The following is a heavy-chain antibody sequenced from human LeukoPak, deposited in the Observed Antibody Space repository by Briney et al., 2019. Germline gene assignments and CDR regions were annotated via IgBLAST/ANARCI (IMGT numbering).Heavy chain of an antibody. V-gene: IGHV1-24*01. CDR3: TAGRAYSLLDF. Sequence: ASVKVSCKVSGYRFTELSRHWVRQAPGKGLEWLGGFDLVHGDTIYAQKFQGRVTMTEDTSTDTSYMELSSLGSEDTAVYFCTAGRAYSLLDFWGQGTLDIVSS. CDR1: GYRFTELS. D-gene: IGHD5-18*01. J-gene: IGHJ4*02. CDR2: FDLVHGDT.